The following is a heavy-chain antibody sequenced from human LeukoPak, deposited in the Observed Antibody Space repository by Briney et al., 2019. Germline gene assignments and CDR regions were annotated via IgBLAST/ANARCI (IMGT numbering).Heavy chain of an antibody. Sequence: GGSLRLSCAASGFTFSGYGMNWVRQAPGKGLEWVSAISGSGGSTYYADSVKGRFTISRDNSKDTLYLQMNSLRAEDTAVYYCAKEYGSGSYYPYWGQGTLVTVSS. CDR1: GFTFSGYG. J-gene: IGHJ4*02. CDR2: ISGSGGST. CDR3: AKEYGSGSYYPY. D-gene: IGHD3-10*01. V-gene: IGHV3-23*01.